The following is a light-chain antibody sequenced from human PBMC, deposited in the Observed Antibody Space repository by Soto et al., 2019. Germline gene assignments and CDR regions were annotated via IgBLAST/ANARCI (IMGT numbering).Light chain of an antibody. Sequence: QSVLTQPPSVSEAPRQRVTISCSGSSSNIGTNAENWYQQLPGKAPKLLIYYDDLLPSGVSDRFSGSKSGTSASLAISGRQSEDEADYYCATWDDSLDGVVFGGGTKLTVL. V-gene: IGLV1-36*01. CDR1: SSNIGTNA. CDR2: YDD. J-gene: IGLJ2*01. CDR3: ATWDDSLDGVV.